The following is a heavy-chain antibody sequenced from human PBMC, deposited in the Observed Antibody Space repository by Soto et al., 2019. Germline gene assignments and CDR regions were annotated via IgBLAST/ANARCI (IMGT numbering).Heavy chain of an antibody. J-gene: IGHJ4*02. D-gene: IGHD2-8*02. CDR3: ARGRASKTGGHFDY. Sequence: SETLSLTCAVYGGSFSGYYWSWIRQPPGKGLEWIGEINHSGSTNYNPSLKSRVTISVDTSTNQFSLKLSSVTAADTAVYYCARGRASKTGGHFDYWGQGTLVTVSS. CDR2: INHSGST. CDR1: GGSFSGYY. V-gene: IGHV4-34*01.